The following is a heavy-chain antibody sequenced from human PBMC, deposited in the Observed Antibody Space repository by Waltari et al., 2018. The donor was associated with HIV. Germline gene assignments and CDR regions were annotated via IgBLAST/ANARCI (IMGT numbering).Heavy chain of an antibody. CDR2: FDPKNGKP. Sequence: QVHLIQSAFDINRPGASVTIACKVSGYPLSALSMQWVRQGPGHRLEWMGGFDPKNGKPVYSQRFWGRVSLAEDTSEDTAYLELNRLTSDDTAVYYCVTLYKQSPLYSNFWGQGTLVTVSP. D-gene: IGHD2-21*01. J-gene: IGHJ1*01. CDR1: GYPLSALS. V-gene: IGHV1-24*01. CDR3: VTLYKQSPLYSNF.